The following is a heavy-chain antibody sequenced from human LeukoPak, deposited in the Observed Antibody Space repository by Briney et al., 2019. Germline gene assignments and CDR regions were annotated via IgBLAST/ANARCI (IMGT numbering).Heavy chain of an antibody. CDR2: IYYSGST. Sequence: SETLSLTCTVSGGSISSSSYYWGWIRQPPGKGLEWIGSIYYSGSTYYNPSLKSRVTISVDTSKNQFSLKLSSVTAADTAVYYCARPYSGSLDDAFDIWGQGTMVTVSS. CDR3: ARPYSGSLDDAFDI. V-gene: IGHV4-39*01. J-gene: IGHJ3*02. CDR1: GGSISSSSYY. D-gene: IGHD6-6*01.